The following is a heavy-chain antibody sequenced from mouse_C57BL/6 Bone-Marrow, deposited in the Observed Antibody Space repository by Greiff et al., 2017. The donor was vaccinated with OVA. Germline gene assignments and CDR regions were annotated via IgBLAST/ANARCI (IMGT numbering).Heavy chain of an antibody. Sequence: EVKVEESEGGLVQPGSSMKLSCTASGFTFSDYYMAWVRQVPEKGLEWVANINYDGSSTYYLDSLKSRFIISRDNAKNILYLQMSSLKSEDTATYYCARLDSSGPFAYWGQGTLVTVSA. CDR3: ARLDSSGPFAY. CDR2: INYDGSST. D-gene: IGHD3-2*02. J-gene: IGHJ3*01. CDR1: GFTFSDYY. V-gene: IGHV5-16*01.